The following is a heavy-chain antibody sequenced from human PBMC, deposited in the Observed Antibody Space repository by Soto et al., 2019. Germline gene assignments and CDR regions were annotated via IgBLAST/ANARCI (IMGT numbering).Heavy chain of an antibody. CDR3: ALLSASPYYYYGMDV. CDR2: IYWDDDK. J-gene: IGHJ6*02. CDR1: GFSLSTSGVG. V-gene: IGHV2-5*02. Sequence: QITLKESGPTLVKPTQTLTLTCTFSGFSLSTSGVGVGWIRQPPGKALEWLAHIYWDDDKRYSPSLKSRLTITKDPSKNQVVLTMTNMDPVDTATYYCALLSASPYYYYGMDVWGQGTTVTVSS.